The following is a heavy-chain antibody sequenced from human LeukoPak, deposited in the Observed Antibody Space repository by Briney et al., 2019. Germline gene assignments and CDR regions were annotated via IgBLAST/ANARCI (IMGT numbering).Heavy chain of an antibody. CDR2: IYHSGST. CDR3: ARALPFCINGVCHAFDY. D-gene: IGHD2-8*01. CDR1: GGSFSGYY. V-gene: IGHV4-34*01. Sequence: SETLSLTCAVYGGSFSGYYWSWIRQPPGKGLEWIGEIYHSGSTNYSPSLKSRVTISLDKSNNQVSLNLSSVTAADTAVYYCARALPFCINGVCHAFDYWGQGTLVTVSS. J-gene: IGHJ4*02.